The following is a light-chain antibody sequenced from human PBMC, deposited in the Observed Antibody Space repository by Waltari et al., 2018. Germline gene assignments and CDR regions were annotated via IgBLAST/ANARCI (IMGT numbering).Light chain of an antibody. CDR1: SSDVDGYNY. CDR2: DVS. V-gene: IGLV2-14*03. Sequence: QSALTQPASVSGSPGQSITISCTGTSSDVDGYNYVSWYQQHPARAPKLMIFDVSNRPSGVSNRFSGSKSGNTASLTISGLQAEDEADYYCSSFTTSSTVVFGGGTKLTVL. CDR3: SSFTTSSTVV. J-gene: IGLJ2*01.